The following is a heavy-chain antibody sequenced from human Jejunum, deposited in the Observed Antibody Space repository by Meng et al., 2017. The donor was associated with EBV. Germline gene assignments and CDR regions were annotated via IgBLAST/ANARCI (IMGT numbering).Heavy chain of an antibody. V-gene: IGHV4-34*01. D-gene: IGHD3-10*01. CDR3: ARLGGYASGTYYPIDP. J-gene: IGHJ5*02. CDR1: GGSFSDYY. CDR2: INHGGGA. Sequence: WGAGLLKPSETLSLTCAVYGGSFSDYYWTWIRQPPGKGLEWIGEINHGGGAIYNPSLKSRVTIPVDTSKNQFSLKLSSVTAADTAVYYCARLGGYASGTYYPIDPWGQGTLVTVSS.